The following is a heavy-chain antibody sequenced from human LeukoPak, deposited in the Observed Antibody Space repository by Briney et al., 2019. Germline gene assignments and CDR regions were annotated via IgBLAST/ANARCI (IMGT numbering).Heavy chain of an antibody. V-gene: IGHV3-15*01. J-gene: IGHJ4*02. CDR3: TTEKDY. Sequence: AGGSLRLSCAASGFTVSSNYMSWVRQAPGKGLEWVGRIRSKTDGETTDYAAPVKGRFSISRDDSKNTVYLQMNSLKTEDAAVYYCTTEKDYWGQGTLVTVSS. CDR1: GFTVSSNY. CDR2: IRSKTDGETT.